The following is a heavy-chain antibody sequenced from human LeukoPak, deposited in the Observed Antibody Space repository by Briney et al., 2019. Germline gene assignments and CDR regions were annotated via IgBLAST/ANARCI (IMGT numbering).Heavy chain of an antibody. D-gene: IGHD2-15*01. V-gene: IGHV4-34*01. CDR1: GGSFSGYY. J-gene: IGHJ4*02. Sequence: PSETLSLTCAVYGGSFSGYYWSWIRQPPGKGLEWIGEINHSGSTNYNPSLKSRVTISVDTSKNQFSLKLSSVTAADTAVYYCAKGGYCSGGSCYSTLIVYWGQGTLVTVSS. CDR2: INHSGST. CDR3: AKGGYCSGGSCYSTLIVY.